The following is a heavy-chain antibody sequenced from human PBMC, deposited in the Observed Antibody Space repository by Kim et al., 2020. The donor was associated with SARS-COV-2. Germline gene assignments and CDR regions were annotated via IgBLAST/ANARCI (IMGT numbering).Heavy chain of an antibody. D-gene: IGHD3-10*01. CDR3: ARGLGSGSYYNWFDP. Sequence: GGSLRLSCAASGFTFSSYSMNWVRQAPGKGLEWVSYISSSSSTIYYADSVKGRFTISRDNAKNSLYLQMNSLRDEDTAVYYCARGLGSGSYYNWFDPWGQGTLVTVSS. CDR2: ISSSSSTI. V-gene: IGHV3-48*02. J-gene: IGHJ5*02. CDR1: GFTFSSYS.